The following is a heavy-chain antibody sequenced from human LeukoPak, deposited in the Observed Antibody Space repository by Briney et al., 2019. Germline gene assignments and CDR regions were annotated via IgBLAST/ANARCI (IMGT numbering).Heavy chain of an antibody. Sequence: ASVKVSCKTSGYNFINYVITWVRQAPGQGLEWMGWISTNTGKANYAQKFQGRITMTTDASTSTAYVELRSLRSDDTAVYYCARDVSAVAGIWYFDLWGRGTLVTVSS. CDR3: ARDVSAVAGIWYFDL. V-gene: IGHV1-18*01. J-gene: IGHJ2*01. CDR1: GYNFINYV. D-gene: IGHD6-19*01. CDR2: ISTNTGKA.